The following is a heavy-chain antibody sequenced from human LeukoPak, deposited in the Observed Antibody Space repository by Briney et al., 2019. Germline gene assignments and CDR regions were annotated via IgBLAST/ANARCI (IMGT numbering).Heavy chain of an antibody. CDR1: GFTFSSYW. J-gene: IGHJ4*02. CDR3: VRGHATSYYDSSGYS. Sequence: GGSLRLSCAASGFTFSSYWMHWVRQAPGKGLVWVSRINSDGSSTSYADSVKGRFTISRDNAKNTLYLQMNSLRAEDTAVYYCVRGHATSYYDSSGYSWGQGTLVTVSS. D-gene: IGHD3-22*01. V-gene: IGHV3-74*01. CDR2: INSDGSST.